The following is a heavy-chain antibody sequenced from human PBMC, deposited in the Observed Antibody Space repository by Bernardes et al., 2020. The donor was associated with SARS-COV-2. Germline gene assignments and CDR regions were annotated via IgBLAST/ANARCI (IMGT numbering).Heavy chain of an antibody. CDR1: GYTFTGYY. Sequence: ASLKVSCKASGYTFTGYYMHWVRQAPGQGLEWMGWINPNSGGTNYAQKFQGRVTMTRDTSISTAYMELSRLRSDDTAVYYCARDGLAAAGEGFIDYWGQGTLVTVSS. CDR3: ARDGLAAAGEGFIDY. CDR2: INPNSGGT. D-gene: IGHD6-13*01. V-gene: IGHV1-2*02. J-gene: IGHJ4*02.